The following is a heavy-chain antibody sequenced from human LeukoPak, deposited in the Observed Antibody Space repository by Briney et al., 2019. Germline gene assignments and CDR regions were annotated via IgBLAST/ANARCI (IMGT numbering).Heavy chain of an antibody. CDR2: TYYRSKWYN. CDR3: ARAIPMLPAAIWGAVAVRYYGMDV. CDR1: GDSFSSNSAA. V-gene: IGHV6-1*01. Sequence: SQTLSLTCAISGDSFSSNSAAWDWLRQSPARGLEWLGSTYYRSKWYNDYAVAVKSRITINPDTSKNQFSLQLNSVTPEDTAVYYCARAIPMLPAAIWGAVAVRYYGMDVWGQGTTVTVSS. J-gene: IGHJ6*02. D-gene: IGHD2-2*02.